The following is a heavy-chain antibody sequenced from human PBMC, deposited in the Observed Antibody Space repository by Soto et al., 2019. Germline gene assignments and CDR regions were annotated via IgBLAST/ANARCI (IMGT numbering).Heavy chain of an antibody. CDR1: RYTFTSYG. CDR3: ARDAYYDSSGYDGWFDP. D-gene: IGHD3-22*01. V-gene: IGHV1-18*01. J-gene: IGHJ5*02. CDR2: ISAYNGNT. Sequence: GASVKVSCKASRYTFTSYGISWVRQAPGQGLEWMGWISAYNGNTNYAQKLQGRVTMTTDTSTSTAYMELRSLRSDDTAVYYCARDAYYDSSGYDGWFDPWGQGTLVTVSS.